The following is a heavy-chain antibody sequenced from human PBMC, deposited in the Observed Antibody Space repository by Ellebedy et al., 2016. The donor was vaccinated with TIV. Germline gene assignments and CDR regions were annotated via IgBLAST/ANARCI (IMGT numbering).Heavy chain of an antibody. CDR3: ARVGWDLVAASDV. CDR2: RGHDGSNK. CDR1: GITFGTHN. V-gene: IGHV3-33*01. D-gene: IGHD1-26*01. Sequence: PGGSLSLSCTASGITFGTHNLHWVRHAPGKGLEWVAVRGHDGSNKYYAASLEGRFTISRDNSKNKLYLQMNSLRPDDTAVYYCARVGWDLVAASDVWGHGTMVTVSS. J-gene: IGHJ3*01.